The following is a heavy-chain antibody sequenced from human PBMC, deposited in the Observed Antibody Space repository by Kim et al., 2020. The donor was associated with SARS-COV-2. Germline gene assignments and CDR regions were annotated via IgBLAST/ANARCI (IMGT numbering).Heavy chain of an antibody. V-gene: IGHV3-23*01. Sequence: GGSLRLSCAASGFTFSSYAMSWVRQAPGKGLEWVSAISGSGGSTYYADSVKGRFTISRDNSKNTLYLQMNSLRAEDTAVYYCAKGSTYYYGSGSYYGHWGQGTLVTVSS. CDR2: ISGSGGST. CDR3: AKGSTYYYGSGSYYGH. CDR1: GFTFSSYA. D-gene: IGHD3-10*01. J-gene: IGHJ4*02.